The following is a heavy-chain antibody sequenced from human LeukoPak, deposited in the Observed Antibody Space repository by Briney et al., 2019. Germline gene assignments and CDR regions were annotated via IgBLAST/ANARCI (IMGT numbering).Heavy chain of an antibody. CDR2: IYYSGGT. J-gene: IGHJ3*01. CDR1: GVSISSYY. Sequence: SEALSLTCTVSGVSISSYYWSWIRQPPGKGLEWIGYIYYSGGTNYNPSLKSRVTISLDTSKNQFSLKLSSVTAADTAVYYCARHDGSSWYYAFDVWGQGTMVTVSS. V-gene: IGHV4-59*08. D-gene: IGHD6-13*01. CDR3: ARHDGSSWYYAFDV.